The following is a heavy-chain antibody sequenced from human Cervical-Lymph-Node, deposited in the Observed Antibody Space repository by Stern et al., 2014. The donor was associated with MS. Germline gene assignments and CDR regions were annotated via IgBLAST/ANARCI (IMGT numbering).Heavy chain of an antibody. Sequence: VEYGRSLRLSCAVSGLTFDDYAMHWVRQAPGKGLEWVSGISWNSDNIGYAESVKGRFTISRDNVKNSLYLQMNTLRPEDTAFYYCAKDGSSSLTGGAFDIWGQGTMVTVSS. CDR2: ISWNSDNI. J-gene: IGHJ3*02. D-gene: IGHD6-13*01. V-gene: IGHV3-9*01. CDR1: GLTFDDYA. CDR3: AKDGSSSLTGGAFDI.